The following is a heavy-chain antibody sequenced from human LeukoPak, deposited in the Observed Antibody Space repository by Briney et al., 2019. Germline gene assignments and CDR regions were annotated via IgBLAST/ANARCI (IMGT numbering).Heavy chain of an antibody. CDR1: GFTVSNSY. CDR2: IHSGGTT. D-gene: IGHD1-26*01. CDR3: AREAAPGNH. V-gene: IGHV3-53*01. J-gene: IGHJ5*02. Sequence: PGGSLRLSCAASGFTVSNSYMSWVRQAPGKGLECVSVIHSGGTTYYADSVKGRFTISRDNAKNSLYLQMNSLRAEDTAVYYCAREAAPGNHWGQGTLVTVSS.